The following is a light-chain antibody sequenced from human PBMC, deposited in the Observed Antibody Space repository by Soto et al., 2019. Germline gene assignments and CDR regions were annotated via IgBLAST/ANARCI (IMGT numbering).Light chain of an antibody. CDR1: SSDVGGYDY. Sequence: QSVLTQSASVSGSPGQSITIPCTGTSSDVGGYDYVSWYQQHPGKVPKLIIYEVIKRPSGVSHRFSGSKSGNTASLTISGRQTEDEAAYCCRSYTTSSALVVGGGTKVTVL. CDR3: RSYTTSSALV. CDR2: EVI. V-gene: IGLV2-14*01. J-gene: IGLJ2*01.